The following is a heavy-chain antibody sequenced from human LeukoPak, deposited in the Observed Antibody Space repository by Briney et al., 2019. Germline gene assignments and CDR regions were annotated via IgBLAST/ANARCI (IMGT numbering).Heavy chain of an antibody. V-gene: IGHV1-18*01. J-gene: IGHJ5*01. CDR1: GGTFSSYA. D-gene: IGHD3-22*01. CDR3: ARVYYYDSSGIWGWFDP. Sequence: ASVRVSCKASGGTFSSYAISWVRQAPGQGLEWMGWISAYNGNTNYAQKLQGRVTMTTDTSTSTAYMELRSLRSDDTAVYYCARVYYYDSSGIWGWFDPWGQRTLVTVSS. CDR2: ISAYNGNT.